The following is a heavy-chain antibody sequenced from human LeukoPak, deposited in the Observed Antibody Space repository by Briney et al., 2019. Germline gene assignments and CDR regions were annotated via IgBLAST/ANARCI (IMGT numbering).Heavy chain of an antibody. CDR1: GFTFSSYE. CDR3: ARDQHDSSGYPRAWAFDI. CDR2: ISSSGSTI. J-gene: IGHJ3*02. Sequence: GGSLRLSCAASGFTFSSYEMNWVRQAPGKGLEWVSYISSSGSTIYYADSVKGRFTISRDNAKNSLYLQMNSLRAEDTAVYYCARDQHDSSGYPRAWAFDIWGQGTMVTVSS. D-gene: IGHD3-22*01. V-gene: IGHV3-48*03.